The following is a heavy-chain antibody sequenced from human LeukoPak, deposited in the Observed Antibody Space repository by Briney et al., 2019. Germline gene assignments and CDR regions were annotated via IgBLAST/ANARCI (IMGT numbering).Heavy chain of an antibody. CDR2: INHSGST. CDR1: GGSFSGYY. V-gene: IGHV4-34*01. CDR3: AGVHCSGGSCYQDY. Sequence: SETLSLTCAVYGGSFSGYYWSWIRQPPGKGLEWIGEINHSGSTNYNPSLKSRVTISVDTSKNQFSLKLSSVTAADTAVYYCAGVHCSGGSCYQDYWGQGTLVTVSS. J-gene: IGHJ4*02. D-gene: IGHD2-15*01.